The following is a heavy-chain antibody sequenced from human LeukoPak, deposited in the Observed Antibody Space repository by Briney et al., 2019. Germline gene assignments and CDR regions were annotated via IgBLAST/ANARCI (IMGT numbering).Heavy chain of an antibody. D-gene: IGHD1-26*01. V-gene: IGHV3-30*02. CDR1: GFTFSSYG. CDR3: AKVTTSGSDQTDY. Sequence: PGGSLRLSCAASGFTFSSYGMHWVRQAPGKGLEWVAFIRYDGSNKYYADSVKGRFTISRDNSKNTLYLQMNSLRAEDTAVYYCAKVTTSGSDQTDYWGQGTLVTVSS. J-gene: IGHJ4*02. CDR2: IRYDGSNK.